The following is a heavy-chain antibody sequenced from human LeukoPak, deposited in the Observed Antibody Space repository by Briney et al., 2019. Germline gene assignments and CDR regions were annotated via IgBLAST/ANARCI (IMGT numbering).Heavy chain of an antibody. Sequence: GGSLRLSCAASGFTFSNAWMSWVRQAPGKGLEWVGRIKSKTDGGTTDYAAPVKGRFTISRDDSKNTLYLQMNSLKTEDTAVYYCTTDWRYSYGHDNGSDAFDIWGQGTMVTVSS. CDR1: GFTFSNAW. D-gene: IGHD5-18*01. J-gene: IGHJ3*02. CDR3: TTDWRYSYGHDNGSDAFDI. V-gene: IGHV3-15*01. CDR2: IKSKTDGGTT.